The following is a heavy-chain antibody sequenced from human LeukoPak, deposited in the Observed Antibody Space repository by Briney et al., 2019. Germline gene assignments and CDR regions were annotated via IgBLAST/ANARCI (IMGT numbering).Heavy chain of an antibody. CDR3: ARQVGCSSTSCYGVAVDYYYMDV. CDR1: GGSISSSSYY. V-gene: IGHV4-39*01. Sequence: SETLSLTCTVSGGSISSSSYYWGWIRQPPGKGLEWIGSIYYSGSTYYNPSLKSRVTISVDTSKNQFSLKLSSVTAADTAVYYCARQVGCSSTSCYGVAVDYYYMDVWGKGTTVTVSS. J-gene: IGHJ6*03. D-gene: IGHD2-2*01. CDR2: IYYSGST.